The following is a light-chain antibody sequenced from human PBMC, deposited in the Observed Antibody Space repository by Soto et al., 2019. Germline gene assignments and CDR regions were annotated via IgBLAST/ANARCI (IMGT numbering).Light chain of an antibody. CDR1: QSVGTY. CDR2: DAS. J-gene: IGKJ5*01. CDR3: QQRANWIT. V-gene: IGKV3-11*01. Sequence: EVVLTQSPATLSLSPGETATLSCRASQSVGTYLAWYQQRPGQTPRLLIYDASNRATGIPPRFSGSGYGTDCTLTINTLEPEDFAVYYCQQRANWITFGQGTRLQIK.